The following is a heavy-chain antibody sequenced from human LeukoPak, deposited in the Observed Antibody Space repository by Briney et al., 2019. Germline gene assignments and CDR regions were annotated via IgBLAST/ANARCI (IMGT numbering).Heavy chain of an antibody. Sequence: SETLSLTCTVSGGSISSSSYYWGWIRQPPGKGLEWIGSIYYSGSTYYNPSLKSRVTISVDTSKNQFSLKLSSVTAADTAVYYCARRISLGYDFWSGYYTGNAFDIWGQGTMVTVSS. D-gene: IGHD3-3*01. J-gene: IGHJ3*02. V-gene: IGHV4-39*01. CDR1: GGSISSSSYY. CDR3: ARRISLGYDFWSGYYTGNAFDI. CDR2: IYYSGST.